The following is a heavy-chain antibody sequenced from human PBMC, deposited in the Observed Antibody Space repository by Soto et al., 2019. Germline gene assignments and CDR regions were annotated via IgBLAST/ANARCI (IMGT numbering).Heavy chain of an antibody. CDR3: AKAAAVAGAMYGLDV. Sequence: GGSLRLSCAASGFTFSSYSFSWVRQAPGTGLEWVSYISSSSSTIYYADSVKGRFTISRDNSKNTLYLQMNSLRVDDSAVYFCAKAAAVAGAMYGLDVWGQGATVTVSS. J-gene: IGHJ6*02. V-gene: IGHV3-48*01. CDR2: ISSSSSTI. D-gene: IGHD6-19*01. CDR1: GFTFSSYS.